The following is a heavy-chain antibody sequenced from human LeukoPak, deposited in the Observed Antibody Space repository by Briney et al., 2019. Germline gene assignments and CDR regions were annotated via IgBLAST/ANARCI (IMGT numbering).Heavy chain of an antibody. D-gene: IGHD2-2*01. Sequence: ASVKVSCKASGYTFTSYDINWVRQATGQGLEWMGWMNPNSGNTGYAQKFQGRVTMTRNTSISTAYMELSSLRSEDTAVYYCARGPVYCSSTSCSIDYWGQGTLVTVSS. CDR2: MNPNSGNT. CDR3: ARGPVYCSSTSCSIDY. J-gene: IGHJ4*02. CDR1: GYTFTSYD. V-gene: IGHV1-8*01.